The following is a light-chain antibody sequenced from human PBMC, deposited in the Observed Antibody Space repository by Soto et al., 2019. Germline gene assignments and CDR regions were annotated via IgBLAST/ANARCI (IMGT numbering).Light chain of an antibody. CDR3: QQLNTYPFT. CDR2: AAS. CDR1: QGISSY. J-gene: IGKJ4*01. V-gene: IGKV1-9*01. Sequence: DIQLTQSPSFLSASVGDRVTSTCRASQGISSYLAWYQQKPGKAPKLLIYAASTLQSGVPSRFSGSESGTEFTRTISILQPEDFATYYCQQLNTYPFTFGGGTKVEIK.